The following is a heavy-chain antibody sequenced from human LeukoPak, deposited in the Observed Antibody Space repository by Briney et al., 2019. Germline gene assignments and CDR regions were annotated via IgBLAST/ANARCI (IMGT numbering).Heavy chain of an antibody. CDR2: ISGSGGST. V-gene: IGHV3-23*01. CDR3: GVYSSSWHDY. J-gene: IGHJ4*02. D-gene: IGHD6-13*01. CDR1: GFTFSSYA. Sequence: GGSLRLSCAASGFTFSSYAMCWVGEASGKGLEWVSVISGSGGSTNYADSVKGRFTISRDNSKNTLYLQMNSLRAEDTAVYYCGVYSSSWHDYWGQGTLVTVSS.